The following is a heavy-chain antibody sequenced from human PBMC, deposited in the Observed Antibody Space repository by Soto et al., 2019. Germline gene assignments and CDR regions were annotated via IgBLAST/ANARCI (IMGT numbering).Heavy chain of an antibody. D-gene: IGHD3-22*01. CDR1: GVSISSTNW. CDR2: IYHSGSP. J-gene: IGHJ4*02. CDR3: ARSRGGYFYY. Sequence: PSETLSLTCAVSGVSISSTNWWTWVRQPPGKGLEWIGEIYHSGSPTYSPSLRGRATISVDKSNNQFSLRLRSVTAADTAVYYCARSRGGYFYYWGQGTLVTVSS. V-gene: IGHV4-4*02.